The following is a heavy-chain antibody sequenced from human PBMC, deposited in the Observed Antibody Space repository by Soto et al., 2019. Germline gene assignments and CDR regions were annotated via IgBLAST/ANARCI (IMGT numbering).Heavy chain of an antibody. CDR3: AREAVVVPAAINYYYYYGMDV. J-gene: IGHJ6*02. CDR1: GGSIRSYD. CDR2: IYTSGST. D-gene: IGHD2-2*01. Sequence: SETLSLTCTASGGSIRSYDGSWIRQPAGKGLEWIGRIYTSGSTNYNPSLKSRVTMSVDTSKNQFSLKLSSVTAADTAVYYCAREAVVVPAAINYYYYYGMDVWGQGTTVTVSS. V-gene: IGHV4-4*07.